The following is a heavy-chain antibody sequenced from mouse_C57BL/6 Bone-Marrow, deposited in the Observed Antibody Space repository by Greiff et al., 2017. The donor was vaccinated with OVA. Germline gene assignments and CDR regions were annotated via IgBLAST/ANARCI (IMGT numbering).Heavy chain of an antibody. D-gene: IGHD1-1*01. CDR1: GFTFSDYG. V-gene: IGHV5-17*01. CDR3: ARGRFITTVVVYYYAMDY. CDR2: ISSGSSTI. J-gene: IGHJ4*01. Sequence: EVMLVESGGGLVKPGGSLKLSCAASGFTFSDYGMHWVRQAPEKGLEWVAYISSGSSTIYYADTVKGRFTISRDNAKNTLFLQMTSLRSEDTAMYYCARGRFITTVVVYYYAMDYWGQGTSVTVSS.